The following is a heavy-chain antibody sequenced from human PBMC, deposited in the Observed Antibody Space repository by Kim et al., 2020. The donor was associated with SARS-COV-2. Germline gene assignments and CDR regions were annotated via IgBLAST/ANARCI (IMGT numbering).Heavy chain of an antibody. V-gene: IGHV5-51*01. Sequence: GESLKISCKGSGYSFTSYWIGWVRQMPGKGLEWMGIIYPGDSDTRYSPSFQGQVTISADKSISTAYLQWSSLKASDTAMYYCARPRVGATLPYYFDYWGQGTLVTVSS. CDR2: IYPGDSDT. CDR1: GYSFTSYW. CDR3: ARPRVGATLPYYFDY. D-gene: IGHD1-26*01. J-gene: IGHJ4*02.